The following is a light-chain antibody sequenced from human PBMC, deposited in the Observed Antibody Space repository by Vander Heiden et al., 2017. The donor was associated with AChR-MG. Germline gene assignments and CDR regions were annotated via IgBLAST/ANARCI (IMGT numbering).Light chain of an antibody. CDR3: QAGDSSTGVV. CDR2: QDS. J-gene: IGLJ2*01. V-gene: IGLV3-1*01. Sequence: SYELTQLPSVSVSPGQTASITCSGDKLRGKCACLCQQTPGQSPVLVIYQDSKRPSGIPERFSGSNSGSTATLTISGTQAMDEADYYCQAGDSSTGVVFGGGTKLTVL. CDR1: KLRGKC.